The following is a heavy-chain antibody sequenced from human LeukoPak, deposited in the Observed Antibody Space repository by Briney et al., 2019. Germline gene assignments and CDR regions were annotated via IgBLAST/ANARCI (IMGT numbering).Heavy chain of an antibody. V-gene: IGHV1-2*06. CDR1: GGTFSSYA. CDR3: ARVSVVVPFYGMDV. D-gene: IGHD2-2*01. J-gene: IGHJ6*02. Sequence: ASVKVSCKASGGTFSSYAISWVRQAPGQGLEWMGRINPNSGGTNYAQKFQGRVTMTGDTSISTAYMELSRLRSDGTAVYYCARVSVVVPFYGMDVWGQGTTVTVS. CDR2: INPNSGGT.